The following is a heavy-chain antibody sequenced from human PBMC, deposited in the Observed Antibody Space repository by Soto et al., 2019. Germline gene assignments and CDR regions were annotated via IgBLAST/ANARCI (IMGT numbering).Heavy chain of an antibody. CDR2: IIPLLNIT. V-gene: IGHV1-69*02. Sequence: QVQLVQSGAEVKPPGSSVKVSCRASGGTFSTSTLSWVRQVPGQGLEWMGRIIPLLNITNYAQNFHGRVTIAADKSTSTVYMELSSLRYEDTGLYFCAGSSSAVVAAAPYYFAFCGQGTLVTVSS. CDR1: GGTFSTST. CDR3: AGSSSAVVAAAPYYFAF. D-gene: IGHD2-15*01. J-gene: IGHJ4*02.